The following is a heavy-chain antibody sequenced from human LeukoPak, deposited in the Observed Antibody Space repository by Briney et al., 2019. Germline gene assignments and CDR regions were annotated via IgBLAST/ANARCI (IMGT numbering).Heavy chain of an antibody. J-gene: IGHJ4*02. Sequence: ASVKVSCKAFGYTFTSYDINWVRQATGQRLEWMGWMNPNGGNTGYAQKFQGRVTMTRNTSISTAYMELSSLRSEDTAVYYCARGLKDYIWGSYRFVYYFDYWGQGTLVTVSS. CDR3: ARGLKDYIWGSYRFVYYFDY. CDR2: MNPNGGNT. V-gene: IGHV1-8*01. D-gene: IGHD3-16*02. CDR1: GYTFTSYD.